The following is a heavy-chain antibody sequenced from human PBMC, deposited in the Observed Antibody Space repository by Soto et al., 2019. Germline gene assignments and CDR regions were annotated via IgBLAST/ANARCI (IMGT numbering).Heavy chain of an antibody. J-gene: IGHJ6*02. D-gene: IGHD2-15*01. CDR2: INPSGGST. CDR3: ARDGSGSVASAGEYYYSGMDV. V-gene: IGHV1-46*01. Sequence: QVQLVQSGAEVKKPGASVKVSCKASGYTFTSYYMHWVRQAPGQGLEWMGIINPSGGSTSYAQKFQGRVTMTRDTSTSTVYMDLSRLRSEDTAVYYCARDGSGSVASAGEYYYSGMDVWGQGTTVTVSS. CDR1: GYTFTSYY.